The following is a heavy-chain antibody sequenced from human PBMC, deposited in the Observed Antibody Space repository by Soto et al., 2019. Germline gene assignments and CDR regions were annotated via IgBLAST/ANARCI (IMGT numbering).Heavy chain of an antibody. CDR3: ARDEGDYDFWSGYVY. V-gene: IGHV1-18*01. J-gene: IGHJ4*02. CDR1: GYTFTSYG. CDR2: ISAYNGNT. D-gene: IGHD3-3*01. Sequence: ASVKVSCKASGYTFTSYGISWVRQAPGQGLEWMGWISAYNGNTNYAQKLQGRVTMTTDTSTSTAYMELRSLRSDDTAVYYCARDEGDYDFWSGYVYWGQGTLVTVSS.